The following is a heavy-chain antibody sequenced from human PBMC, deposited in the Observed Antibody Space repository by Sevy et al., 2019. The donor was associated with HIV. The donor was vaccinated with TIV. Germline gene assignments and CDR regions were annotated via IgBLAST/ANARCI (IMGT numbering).Heavy chain of an antibody. Sequence: GGSLRLSCAASGFTFSSYAMSWVRQAPGKGLEWVSGISGSGDNTFYADSVKGRFTISRDSSKNTLSLQMNSLRGEDTAVYYCAKSLTGAGTIAQLRTFDYWGQGTLVTVSS. J-gene: IGHJ4*02. CDR2: ISGSGDNT. CDR3: AKSLTGAGTIAQLRTFDY. V-gene: IGHV3-23*01. CDR1: GFTFSSYA. D-gene: IGHD6-13*01.